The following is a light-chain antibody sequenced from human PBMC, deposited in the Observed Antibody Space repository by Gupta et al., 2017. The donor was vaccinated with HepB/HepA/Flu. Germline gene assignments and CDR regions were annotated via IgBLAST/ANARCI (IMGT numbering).Light chain of an antibody. V-gene: IGLV7-46*01. CDR2: DTR. CDR3: FLFYSGIVV. Sequence: PGVPQEPLLTVSRGVTVTLPCAARTGVVTSGHHPYWLQQKPGQAPRTLIYDTRNKHSWTPARFSGSLLGGKAALTLSGAQPEDEAEYYCFLFYSGIVVFGGGTKLTVL. J-gene: IGLJ2*01. CDR1: TGVVTSGHH.